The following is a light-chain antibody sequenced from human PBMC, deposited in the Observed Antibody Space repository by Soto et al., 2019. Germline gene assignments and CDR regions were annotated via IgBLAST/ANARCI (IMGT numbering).Light chain of an antibody. V-gene: IGKV3-20*01. Sequence: EIVLTQSPATLSLSPGERATLSCRTSQSVSSSYLAWYQQKSGQAPRLLIYGASSRATGIPDRFSGSGSGTDFTFTISRLEPEDFAVYYCQQYGSSPRTFGQGTKVDIK. CDR3: QQYGSSPRT. CDR2: GAS. J-gene: IGKJ1*01. CDR1: QSVSSSY.